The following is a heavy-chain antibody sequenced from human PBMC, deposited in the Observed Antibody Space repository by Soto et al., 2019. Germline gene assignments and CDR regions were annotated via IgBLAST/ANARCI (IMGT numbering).Heavy chain of an antibody. CDR1: GGSFSGYY. V-gene: IGHV4-34*01. Sequence: KPSETLSLTCAVYGGSFSGYYWSWIRQPPGKGLEWIGEINHSGSTNYNPSLKSRVTISVDTSKNQFSLKLSSVTAADTAVYYCARGWGTYYDILTGQVHYYYGMGVWGQGTTVTVSS. D-gene: IGHD3-9*01. J-gene: IGHJ6*02. CDR2: INHSGST. CDR3: ARGWGTYYDILTGQVHYYYGMGV.